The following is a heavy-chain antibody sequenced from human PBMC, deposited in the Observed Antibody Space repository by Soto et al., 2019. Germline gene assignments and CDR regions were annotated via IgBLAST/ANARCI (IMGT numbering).Heavy chain of an antibody. CDR1: GGSISDSNDH. V-gene: IGHV4-39*01. D-gene: IGHD3-10*01. CDR3: ARGGPMVRGVTDNWFDP. Sequence: SATLSLTCTVSGGSISDSNDHWGWIRQYPWQGLVWIGSFHNSGSKHYNPPFKSRATIFLDTSKNQFSLKLSSVTAADTAVYYCARGGPMVRGVTDNWFDPWGQGTLVTVS. CDR2: FHNSGSK. J-gene: IGHJ5*02.